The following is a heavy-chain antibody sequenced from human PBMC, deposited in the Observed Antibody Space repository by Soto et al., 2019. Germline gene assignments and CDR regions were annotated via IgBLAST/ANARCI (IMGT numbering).Heavy chain of an antibody. Sequence: DVQLLESGGGLVQPGGSLRLSCAASGFTFSSYAMNWVRQAPGKGLEWVSVISGSGGSTYYADSVKGRFTISRDNSKNTLYLQMNSLRAEDTAVYYCARRSSSWYFDYWGQGTLVTVSS. V-gene: IGHV3-23*01. CDR2: ISGSGGST. J-gene: IGHJ4*02. CDR1: GFTFSSYA. D-gene: IGHD6-13*01. CDR3: ARRSSSWYFDY.